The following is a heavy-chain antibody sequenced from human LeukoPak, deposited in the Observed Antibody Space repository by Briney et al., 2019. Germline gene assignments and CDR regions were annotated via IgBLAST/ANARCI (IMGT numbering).Heavy chain of an antibody. D-gene: IGHD5-18*01. Sequence: PGGSLRLSCAASGFTFSSYSMNWVRQAPGKGLEWVSSISSSSSYIYYADSVKGRFTISRDNAKNSLYLQMNSLRAEDTAVYYCARDEADTALFDIWGQGTMVTVSS. CDR2: ISSSSSYI. CDR1: GFTFSSYS. J-gene: IGHJ3*02. V-gene: IGHV3-21*01. CDR3: ARDEADTALFDI.